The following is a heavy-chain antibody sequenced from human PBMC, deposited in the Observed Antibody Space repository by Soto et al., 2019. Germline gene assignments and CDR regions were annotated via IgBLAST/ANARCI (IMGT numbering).Heavy chain of an antibody. J-gene: IGHJ4*02. Sequence: SETLSLTCTVSGGSINSGDYYWSWIRQPPGKGLEWIGYIYYSGSTYYNPSLKSRVTISVDTSKNQFSLKLSSVTAADTAVYYCARVPAVAGTFEYWGQGTVVTVSS. D-gene: IGHD6-19*01. CDR3: ARVPAVAGTFEY. CDR1: GGSINSGDYY. V-gene: IGHV4-30-4*01. CDR2: IYYSGST.